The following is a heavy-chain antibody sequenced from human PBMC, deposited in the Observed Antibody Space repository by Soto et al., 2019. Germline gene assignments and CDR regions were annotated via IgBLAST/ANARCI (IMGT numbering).Heavy chain of an antibody. D-gene: IGHD2-15*01. Sequence: LSLTCTVSGGSVSRGAYYWSWVRQHPGKGLEWIGYIYSSGSTYYNPSLKSRVTISVDTSRNQFSLKLNSVTAADTAVYYCAREVGYCDGSTCLSSLYFDFWGQGTLVTVSS. V-gene: IGHV4-31*03. CDR2: IYSSGST. CDR3: AREVGYCDGSTCLSSLYFDF. CDR1: GGSVSRGAYY. J-gene: IGHJ4*02.